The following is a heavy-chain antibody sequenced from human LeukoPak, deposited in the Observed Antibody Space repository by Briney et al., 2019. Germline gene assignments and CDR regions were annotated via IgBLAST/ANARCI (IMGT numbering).Heavy chain of an antibody. J-gene: IGHJ4*02. V-gene: IGHV3-30-3*01. D-gene: IGHD5-18*01. CDR1: GFTFSSYA. Sequence: GGSLRLSCAASGFTFSSYAMHWVRQAPCKGLEWVAVISYDGSNKYYADSVKGRFTISRDNSKNTLYLQMNSLRAEDTAVYYCARVVSAIGNDYWGQGTLVTVSS. CDR2: ISYDGSNK. CDR3: ARVVSAIGNDY.